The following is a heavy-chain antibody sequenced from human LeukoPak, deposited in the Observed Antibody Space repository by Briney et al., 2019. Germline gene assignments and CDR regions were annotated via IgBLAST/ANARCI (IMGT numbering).Heavy chain of an antibody. J-gene: IGHJ4*02. V-gene: IGHV3-53*01. CDR2: IYSGGST. D-gene: IGHD4-17*01. Sequence: PGGSLRLSCAASGFTVSSNYMSRVRQAPGKGLEWVSVIYSGGSTYYADSVKGRFTISRDNSKNTLYLQMNSLRADDTAVYYCARDKDYGDFHFPYWGQGTLVTVSS. CDR1: GFTVSSNY. CDR3: ARDKDYGDFHFPY.